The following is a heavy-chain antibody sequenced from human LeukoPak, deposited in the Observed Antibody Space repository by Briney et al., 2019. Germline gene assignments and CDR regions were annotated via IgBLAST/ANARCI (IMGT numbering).Heavy chain of an antibody. CDR3: ARHEGYSSSAEVY. J-gene: IGHJ4*02. CDR1: GYSFTSYW. CDR2: IDPSDAYT. D-gene: IGHD6-13*01. Sequence: PGESLKISCKGSGYSFTSYWISWVRQMPGKGLEWMGRIDPSDAYTNYSPSFQGHVTISSDKSIKTAYLQWSSLKASDTAMYYSARHEGYSSSAEVYWGQGTLVTVSS. V-gene: IGHV5-10-1*01.